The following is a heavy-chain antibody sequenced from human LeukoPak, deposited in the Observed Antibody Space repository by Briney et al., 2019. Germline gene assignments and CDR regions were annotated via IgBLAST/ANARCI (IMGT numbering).Heavy chain of an antibody. Sequence: SETLSLTCTVSGGSISGYYWSWIRQPPGKGLEWIGYIYYSGSTTYNPSLKSRVTISLDTSQNQFSLKLSSVTAADTAVYYCARDPRYCSGGSCYSVLDYWGRGTLVTVSS. J-gene: IGHJ4*02. V-gene: IGHV4-59*12. D-gene: IGHD2-15*01. CDR3: ARDPRYCSGGSCYSVLDY. CDR2: IYYSGST. CDR1: GGSISGYY.